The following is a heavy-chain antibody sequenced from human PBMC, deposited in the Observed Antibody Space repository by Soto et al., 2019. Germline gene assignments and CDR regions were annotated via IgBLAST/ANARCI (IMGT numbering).Heavy chain of an antibody. D-gene: IGHD3-3*01. V-gene: IGHV1-18*04. CDR3: ARQHNDLWSDSPDFDY. CDR2: ITAYNGKT. Sequence: ASVKVSCKASGYTFSNYGVSWVRQAPGQGLEWLGWITAYNGKTNYAHNFEGRVAMTIDTSTSTAYMELRSLRSDDTAVYYCARQHNDLWSDSPDFDYWSQGTLVTVSS. J-gene: IGHJ4*02. CDR1: GYTFSNYG.